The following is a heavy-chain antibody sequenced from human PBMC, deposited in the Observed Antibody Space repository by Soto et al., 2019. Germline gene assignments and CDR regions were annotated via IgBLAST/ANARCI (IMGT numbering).Heavy chain of an antibody. CDR3: ASSYGSGYRAVDY. CDR1: GDTFSFYS. Sequence: QVQLVQSGAEVKKPGSSVRVSCKASGDTFSFYSINWVRQAPGLGLEWMGRINPILSMSNYAQRFQGRVTVTADKSTSTAYMELSSLRSEDTAMYYCASSYGSGYRAVDYWGQGALGTVSS. V-gene: IGHV1-69*02. CDR2: INPILSMS. J-gene: IGHJ4*02. D-gene: IGHD3-10*01.